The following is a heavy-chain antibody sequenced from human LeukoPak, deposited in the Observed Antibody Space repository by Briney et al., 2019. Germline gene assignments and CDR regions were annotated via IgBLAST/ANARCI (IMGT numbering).Heavy chain of an antibody. CDR1: GFTFSSYS. J-gene: IGHJ3*02. CDR2: IKQDGSEK. D-gene: IGHD3-10*01. Sequence: GGSLRLSCAASGFTFSSYSMNWVRQAPGKGLEWVANIKQDGSEKYYVDSVKGRFTISRDNAKNSLYLQMNSLRAEDTAVYYCARDQGFRDAFDIWGQGTMVTVSS. CDR3: ARDQGFRDAFDI. V-gene: IGHV3-7*01.